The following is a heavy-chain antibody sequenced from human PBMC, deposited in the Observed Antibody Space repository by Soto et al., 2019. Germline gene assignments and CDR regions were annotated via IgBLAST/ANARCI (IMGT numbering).Heavy chain of an antibody. Sequence: QVQLVQSGAEVKKPGASVKVSCKASGYTFTSYGISWVRQAPGQGLEWMGWISAYNGNTNYAQKLQGRVTMTTDTSTITAYLELRILRSDDTAVYYCAKGGGYCSGGSCYYYYGMDVWGQGTTVTVAS. CDR3: AKGGGYCSGGSCYYYYGMDV. J-gene: IGHJ6*02. V-gene: IGHV1-18*04. D-gene: IGHD2-15*01. CDR1: GYTFTSYG. CDR2: ISAYNGNT.